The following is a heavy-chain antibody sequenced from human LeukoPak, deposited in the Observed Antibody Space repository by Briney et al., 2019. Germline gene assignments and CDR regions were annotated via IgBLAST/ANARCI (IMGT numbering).Heavy chain of an antibody. V-gene: IGHV3-48*01. Sequence: GGSLRLSXAASGFTFSSYSMNWVRQAPGKGLEWVSYISSSSSTIYYADSVKGRFTISRDNAKNSLYLQMNSLRAEDTAVYYCARVGCGGDCYTNDAFDIWGQGTMVTVSS. J-gene: IGHJ3*02. CDR2: ISSSSSTI. D-gene: IGHD2-21*01. CDR1: GFTFSSYS. CDR3: ARVGCGGDCYTNDAFDI.